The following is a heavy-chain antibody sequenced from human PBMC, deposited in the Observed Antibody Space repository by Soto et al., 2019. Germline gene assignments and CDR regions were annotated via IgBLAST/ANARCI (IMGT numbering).Heavy chain of an antibody. D-gene: IGHD3-3*01. CDR3: ARDAARYYDFWSGPNEDDYYYAMDV. Sequence: SETLSLTCAFSCYSINSGYYWGWIRQPPGKGLQWIGSIYHSGTTYYNPSLKSRVTISVDTSRNQSSLKLTSVTAADTAVYFCARDAARYYDFWSGPNEDDYYYAMDVWGQGTTVTVSS. V-gene: IGHV4-38-2*02. CDR2: IYHSGTT. J-gene: IGHJ6*02. CDR1: CYSINSGYY.